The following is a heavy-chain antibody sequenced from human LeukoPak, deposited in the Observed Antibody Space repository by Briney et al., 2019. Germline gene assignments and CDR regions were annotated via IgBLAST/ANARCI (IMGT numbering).Heavy chain of an antibody. V-gene: IGHV4-34*01. CDR2: INHSGST. Sequence: SETLSLTCAVYGGSFSGYYWSWIRQPPGKGLEWIGEINHSGSTNYNPSLKSRVTVSVDTSRNQFSLKLSSVTAADTAVYYCARGGSSGYYYYFDYWGQGTLVTVSS. CDR1: GGSFSGYY. D-gene: IGHD3-22*01. J-gene: IGHJ4*02. CDR3: ARGGSSGYYYYFDY.